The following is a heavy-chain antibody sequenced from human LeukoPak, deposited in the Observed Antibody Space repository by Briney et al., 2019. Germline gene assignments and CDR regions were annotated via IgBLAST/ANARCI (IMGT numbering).Heavy chain of an antibody. J-gene: IGHJ4*02. CDR2: IYHNGNT. Sequence: SETLSLTCTVSTYSISSGYYWGWIRQPPGKGLEWIGNIYHNGNTYYNPSLKSRVTISVDTSKNQFSLKLSSVTTADTAVYYCARDPSGSGSLWGQGTLVTVSS. V-gene: IGHV4-38-2*02. CDR3: ARDPSGSGSL. CDR1: TYSISSGYY. D-gene: IGHD3-10*01.